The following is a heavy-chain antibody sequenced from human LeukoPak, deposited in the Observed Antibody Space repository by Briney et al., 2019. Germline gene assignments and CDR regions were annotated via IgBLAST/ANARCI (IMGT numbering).Heavy chain of an antibody. Sequence: SETLSLTCTVSGGSISSYYWSWIRQPPGKGLEWIGYIYYSGSTNYNPSLKSRVTISVDTSKNQFSLKLSSVTAADTAVYYCARLSRNYDILTGYYKGDAFDIWGQGTMVTVSS. V-gene: IGHV4-59*01. CDR1: GGSISSYY. D-gene: IGHD3-9*01. CDR2: IYYSGST. J-gene: IGHJ3*02. CDR3: ARLSRNYDILTGYYKGDAFDI.